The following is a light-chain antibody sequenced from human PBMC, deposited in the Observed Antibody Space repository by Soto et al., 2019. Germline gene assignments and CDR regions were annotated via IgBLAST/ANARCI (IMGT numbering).Light chain of an antibody. CDR2: EAS. V-gene: IGKV1-5*03. J-gene: IGKJ2*01. CDR1: QTIGSW. CDR3: QQYNSYPYT. Sequence: DIQMTQSPSTLSASVGDRVTITCRTSQTIGSWLSWYQQKPGKAPKLLIYEASTLASGVPSRFSGSASGTEFPLTISSLQPDDFATYYCQQYNSYPYTFGQGTKLEIK.